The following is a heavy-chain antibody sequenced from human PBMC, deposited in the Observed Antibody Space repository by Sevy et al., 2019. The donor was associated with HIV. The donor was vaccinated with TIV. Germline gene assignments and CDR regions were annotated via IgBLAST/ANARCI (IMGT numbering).Heavy chain of an antibody. V-gene: IGHV3-9*01. CDR3: ARATIFGVVNSYPWYYYYGMDV. CDR2: ISWNSGSI. Sequence: GGSLRLSCAASGFTFDDYAMHWVRQAPGKGLEWVSGISWNSGSIGYANSVKGRFTMSRDNAKNSLYLQMNSLRAEDTALYYCARATIFGVVNSYPWYYYYGMDVWGQGTTVTVSS. D-gene: IGHD3-3*01. J-gene: IGHJ6*02. CDR1: GFTFDDYA.